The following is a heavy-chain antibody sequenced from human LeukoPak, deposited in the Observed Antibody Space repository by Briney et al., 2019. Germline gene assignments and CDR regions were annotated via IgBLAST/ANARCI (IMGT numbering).Heavy chain of an antibody. CDR1: GFNFSIHW. J-gene: IGHJ1*01. D-gene: IGHD2/OR15-2a*01. Sequence: GGSLRLSCAASGFNFSIHWMTWVRQAPGKGLEWVANIPDDGSETNYVDSVKGRFIISRDNAKNLLSLQMSSLREEDTALYYCARGWAVIPDWGQGTLVTVSS. CDR2: IPDDGSET. V-gene: IGHV3-7*01. CDR3: ARGWAVIPD.